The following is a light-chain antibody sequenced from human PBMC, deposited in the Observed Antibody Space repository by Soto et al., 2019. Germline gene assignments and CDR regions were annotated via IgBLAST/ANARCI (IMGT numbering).Light chain of an antibody. CDR3: MQALKPPYT. CDR1: QSLLYDIGYNY. J-gene: IGKJ2*01. Sequence: EIVMTQSPLSLPVTPGEPASISCRSSQSLLYDIGYNYFDWYVQKPGQPPQLLIFLGSNRPYGVPDRFSCSVSGTDFTLKISRVETEDVWVYYCMQALKPPYTFGHGTKLEIK. CDR2: LGS. V-gene: IGKV2-28*01.